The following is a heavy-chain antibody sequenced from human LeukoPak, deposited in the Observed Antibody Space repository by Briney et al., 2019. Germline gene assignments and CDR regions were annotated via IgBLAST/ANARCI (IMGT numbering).Heavy chain of an antibody. V-gene: IGHV3-21*01. D-gene: IGHD2-2*01. CDR3: ARRASTSGTTIDY. CDR2: ISTSSNYI. J-gene: IGHJ4*02. Sequence: GGSLRLSCAASGFTFSSYAMSWVRQAPGKGLEWVSSISTSSNYIYYADSVKGRFTISRDNAKNSLYLQMNSLRAEDTAVYYCARRASTSGTTIDYWGQGTLVTVSS. CDR1: GFTFSSYA.